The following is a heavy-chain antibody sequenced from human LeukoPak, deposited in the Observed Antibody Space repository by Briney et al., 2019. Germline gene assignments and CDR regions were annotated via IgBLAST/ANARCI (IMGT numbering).Heavy chain of an antibody. CDR2: ITTSSYT. J-gene: IGHJ4*02. CDR3: ARDGYYYDSSGYYHSFLDN. D-gene: IGHD3-22*01. V-gene: IGHV3-11*05. CDR1: GSTFSDYY. Sequence: GGSLRLSCAASGSTFSDYYMSWFRQAPGKGLEWVSYITTSSYTKYADSVKGRFTISRDNAKNSLYLQMNSLRAEDTAVYFCARDGYYYDSSGYYHSFLDNWGQGTLVTVSS.